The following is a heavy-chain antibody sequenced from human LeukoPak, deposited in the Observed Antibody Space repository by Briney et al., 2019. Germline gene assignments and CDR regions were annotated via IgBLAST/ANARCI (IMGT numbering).Heavy chain of an antibody. D-gene: IGHD2-21*02. J-gene: IGHJ6*02. CDR2: IIPIFGTA. V-gene: IGHV1-69*13. Sequence: ASVKVSCKASGGTFSSYAISWVRQAPGQGLEWMGGIIPIFGTANYAQKFQGRVTITADESTSTAYMELSSLRSEDTAVYYCARAKTHIVVMTPWYYYGMDVWGQGTTVTVSS. CDR1: GGTFSSYA. CDR3: ARAKTHIVVMTPWYYYGMDV.